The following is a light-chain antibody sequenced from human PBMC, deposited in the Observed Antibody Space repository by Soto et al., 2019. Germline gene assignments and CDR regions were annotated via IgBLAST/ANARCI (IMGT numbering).Light chain of an antibody. CDR1: QSLSGW. CDR3: QQYETFSGT. J-gene: IGKJ1*01. V-gene: IGKV1-5*01. CDR2: DAS. Sequence: DIQMTQYPSTLSASVGDTVTVTCRARQSLSGWLAWYQQKPGEAPKLLIYDASALPRGVPSRFSGSGSGTKFTLTIASLQPDDFATYYCQQYETFSGTFGPGTKVDIK.